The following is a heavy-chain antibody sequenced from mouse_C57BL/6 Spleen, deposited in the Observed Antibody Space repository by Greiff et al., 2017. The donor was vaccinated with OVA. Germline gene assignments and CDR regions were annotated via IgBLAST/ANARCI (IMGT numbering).Heavy chain of an antibody. CDR2: IYPGDGDT. Sequence: VQLQQSGAELVKPGASVKISCKASGYAFSSYWMNWVKQRPGKGLEWIGQIYPGDGDTNYNGKFKGKATLTADKSSSTAYMQRSSLTSEDSAVYFCARGSTTVVAPFDYWGQGTTLTVSS. CDR3: ARGSTTVVAPFDY. D-gene: IGHD1-1*01. J-gene: IGHJ2*01. V-gene: IGHV1-80*01. CDR1: GYAFSSYW.